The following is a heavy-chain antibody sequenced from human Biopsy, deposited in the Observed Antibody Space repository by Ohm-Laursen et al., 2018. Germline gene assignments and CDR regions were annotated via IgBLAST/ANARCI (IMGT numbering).Heavy chain of an antibody. CDR3: ARDRGYYSDRTVPGYFDL. V-gene: IGHV4-59*01. D-gene: IGHD3-22*01. Sequence: LTCTVSGDSISSYYWSWIRQPPGKGLQWIGYVYYTGSTDYNPSLQSRVTISVDTSKNHFSLRLRSVTPADTAIYYCARDRGYYSDRTVPGYFDLWGRGTLVTVSS. CDR2: VYYTGST. J-gene: IGHJ2*01. CDR1: GDSISSYY.